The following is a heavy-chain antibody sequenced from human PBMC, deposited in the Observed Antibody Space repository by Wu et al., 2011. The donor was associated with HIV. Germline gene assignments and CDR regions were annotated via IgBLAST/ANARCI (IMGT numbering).Heavy chain of an antibody. V-gene: IGHV1-69*06. Sequence: QVQLVQSGAEVKKPGSSVKVSCKASGATFSSYAISWVRQAPGQGLEWMGRIIPIFGTANYAQKFQGRVTITADKSTSTAYMELSSPRSEDTAVYYCARAYDLWSGSGYYYYMDVWGKGTTVSVSS. J-gene: IGHJ6*03. D-gene: IGHD3-3*01. CDR3: ARAYDLWSGSGYYYYMDV. CDR1: GATFSSYA. CDR2: IIPIFGTA.